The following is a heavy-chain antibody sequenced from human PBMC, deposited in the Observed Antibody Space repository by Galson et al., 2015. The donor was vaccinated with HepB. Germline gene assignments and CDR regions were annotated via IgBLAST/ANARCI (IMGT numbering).Heavy chain of an antibody. V-gene: IGHV1-3*01. CDR2: INAGNGNT. D-gene: IGHD2-2*01. J-gene: IGHJ6*02. Sequence: SVKVSCKASGYTFTSYAMHWVRQAPGQRLEWMGWINAGNGNTKYSQKFQGRVTITRDTSASTAYMELSSLRSEDTAVYYCARGSGVVLPQPYYYYGMDVWGQGTTVTVSS. CDR3: ARGSGVVLPQPYYYYGMDV. CDR1: GYTFTSYA.